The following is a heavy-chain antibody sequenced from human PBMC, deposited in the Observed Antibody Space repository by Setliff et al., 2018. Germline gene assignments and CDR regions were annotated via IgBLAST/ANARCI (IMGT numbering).Heavy chain of an antibody. D-gene: IGHD3-22*01. CDR1: GGTFSNIG. CDR3: ARRNFYYDSSGFALYYYYMDV. V-gene: IGHV1-18*01. Sequence: ASVKVSCKASGGTFSNIGITWVRQAPGQGLEWLGWISTYNVNTTYAQKLQDRVTMTTDTSTSTAYMELRSLRSDDTAVYYCARRNFYYDSSGFALYYYYMDVWGKGTTVTVSS. CDR2: ISTYNVNT. J-gene: IGHJ6*03.